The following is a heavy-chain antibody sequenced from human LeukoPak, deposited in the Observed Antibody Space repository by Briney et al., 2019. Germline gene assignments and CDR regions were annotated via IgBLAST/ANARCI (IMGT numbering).Heavy chain of an antibody. CDR1: GFTFDDYA. Sequence: PAGGSLRLSCAASGFTFDDYAMHWVRQAPGKGLEWVSGISWNSGSIGYADSVKGRFTISRDNAKNSLYLQMNSLRAEDTALYYCAKATMVRGVIITIKHYYFDYWGQGTLVTVSS. V-gene: IGHV3-9*01. CDR2: ISWNSGSI. D-gene: IGHD3-10*01. CDR3: AKATMVRGVIITIKHYYFDY. J-gene: IGHJ4*02.